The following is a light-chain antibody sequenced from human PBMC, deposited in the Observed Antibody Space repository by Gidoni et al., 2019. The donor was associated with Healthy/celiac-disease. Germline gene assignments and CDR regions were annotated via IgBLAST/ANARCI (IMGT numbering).Light chain of an antibody. Sequence: SYVLTQPPSVSVAPGKTARITCGGNNIGSKSVHWYQQKQGQAPVLVVYGDSDRPSWIPERFSGSNSGNTNTLTISRVEAGDEADYDCQVWDSSSDLYVVFGGGTKLTVL. CDR2: GDS. J-gene: IGLJ2*01. CDR1: NIGSKS. V-gene: IGLV3-21*03. CDR3: QVWDSSSDLYVV.